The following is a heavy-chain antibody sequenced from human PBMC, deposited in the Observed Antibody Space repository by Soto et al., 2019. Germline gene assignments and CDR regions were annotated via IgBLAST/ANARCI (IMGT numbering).Heavy chain of an antibody. Sequence: SETLSLTCTVSGGSISSGGYYWSWIRQHPGKGLEWIGYIYYSGSTYYNPSLKIRVTISVDTSKNQFSLKLSSVTAADTAVYYCARGHYAEPIWFDPWGQGTLVTVSS. CDR1: GGSISSGGYY. D-gene: IGHD3-16*01. V-gene: IGHV4-31*03. CDR3: ARGHYAEPIWFDP. CDR2: IYYSGST. J-gene: IGHJ5*02.